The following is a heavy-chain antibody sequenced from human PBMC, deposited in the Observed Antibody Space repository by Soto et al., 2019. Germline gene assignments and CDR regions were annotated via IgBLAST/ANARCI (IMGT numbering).Heavy chain of an antibody. V-gene: IGHV3-74*01. CDR3: VRTSLVVAAATREDY. CDR2: INSDGSST. J-gene: IGHJ4*02. CDR1: GFTFSSYW. Sequence: EVQLVESGGGLVQPGGSLRLSCAASGFTFSSYWMHWVRQASGKGLVWVSRINSDGSSTSYADSVKGRFTISRDNAKNTLYLQRNSLRAEDTAVYYCVRTSLVVAAATREDYWGQGTLVTVSS. D-gene: IGHD2-15*01.